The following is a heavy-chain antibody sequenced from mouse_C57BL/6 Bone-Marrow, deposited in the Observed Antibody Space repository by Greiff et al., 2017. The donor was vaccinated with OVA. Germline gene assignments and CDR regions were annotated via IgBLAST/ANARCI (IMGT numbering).Heavy chain of an antibody. CDR2: IDPSDSYT. Sequence: QVQLQQPGAELVMPGASVKLSCKASGYTFTSYWMHWVKQRPGQGLEWIGEIDPSDSYTNYNQKFKGKSTLTVDKSSSTAYMQLSSLTSEDSAVYYCASGGLRPDWGQGTSGTVSS. D-gene: IGHD2-4*01. V-gene: IGHV1-69*01. CDR3: ASGGLRPD. CDR1: GYTFTSYW. J-gene: IGHJ4*01.